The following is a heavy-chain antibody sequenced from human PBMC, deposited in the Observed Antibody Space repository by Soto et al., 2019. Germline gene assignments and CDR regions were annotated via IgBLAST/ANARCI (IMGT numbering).Heavy chain of an antibody. CDR2: ISGSGGST. V-gene: IGHV3-23*01. CDR1: GFTFSSCA. Sequence: GGSLRLSCAASGFTFSSCAMSWVRQAPGKGLEWVSAISGSGGSTYYTDSVKGRFTISRDNSKNTLYLQMNSLRAEDTAVYYCAKDPYTYYDILTGPNWFDLWGQGTLVTVSS. D-gene: IGHD3-9*01. J-gene: IGHJ5*02. CDR3: AKDPYTYYDILTGPNWFDL.